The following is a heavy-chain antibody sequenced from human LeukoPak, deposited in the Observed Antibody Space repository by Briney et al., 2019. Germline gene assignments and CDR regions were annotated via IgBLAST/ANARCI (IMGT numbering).Heavy chain of an antibody. D-gene: IGHD3-22*01. J-gene: IGHJ4*02. CDR3: ARDRLDYYDTSGYAGY. V-gene: IGHV1-2*02. CDR2: INPKSGGT. Sequence: GASVKVSCKTSGYTFTDYYIHWVRQAPGQGLEWMGWINPKSGGTNYAQKFQGRVTMTRDTSISTAYMELNRLESDDTAVYYCARDRLDYYDTSGYAGYWGQGTLVTVSS. CDR1: GYTFTDYY.